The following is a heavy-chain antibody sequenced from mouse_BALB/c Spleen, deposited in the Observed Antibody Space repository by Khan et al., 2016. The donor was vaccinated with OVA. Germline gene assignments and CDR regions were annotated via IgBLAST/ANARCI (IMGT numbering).Heavy chain of an antibody. CDR2: IYPRNSDT. CDR3: TRNGFGNYENGDY. CDR1: GYTFTSYW. V-gene: IGHV1-5*01. D-gene: IGHD2-1*01. J-gene: IGHJ2*01. Sequence: EVQLQESGTVLARPGASVKMSCKASGYTFTSYWMHWIKQRPGQGLEWIGAIYPRNSDTNYNQKFKGKAKLTAVTSTSTAYLELNSLTNEDSAVYYGTRNGFGNYENGDYWGQGTTLTVSS.